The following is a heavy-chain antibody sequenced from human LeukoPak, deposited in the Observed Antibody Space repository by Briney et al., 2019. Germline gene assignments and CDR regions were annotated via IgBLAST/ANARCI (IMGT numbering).Heavy chain of an antibody. V-gene: IGHV3-7*05. CDR1: GFTFSNYC. CDR3: ARDLGASQHLSWFGP. J-gene: IGHJ5*02. Sequence: PGGSLRLSCAASGFTFSNYCMSWVRQAPGKGLELVGNINEDGSVKYYVDSVKGRFTISRDNAKNSLYLQMNSLRAEDTAVYYCARDLGASQHLSWFGPWGQGTLVTVSS. CDR2: INEDGSVK. D-gene: IGHD1-26*01.